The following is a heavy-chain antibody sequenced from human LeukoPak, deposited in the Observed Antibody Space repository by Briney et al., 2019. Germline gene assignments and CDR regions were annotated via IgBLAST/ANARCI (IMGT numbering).Heavy chain of an antibody. V-gene: IGHV3-48*01. CDR3: ARDGYSSGGGFDY. CDR1: GFTFSSYY. CDR2: ISSSSSTI. Sequence: PWGSLRLFFAASGFTFSSYYMNLVRQASGKGLEWGSYISSSSSTIYYADSVKGRFTISRDNSKNTLYLQMGSLRAEDMAVYYCARDGYSSGGGFDYWGQGTLVTVSS. D-gene: IGHD6-19*01. J-gene: IGHJ4*02.